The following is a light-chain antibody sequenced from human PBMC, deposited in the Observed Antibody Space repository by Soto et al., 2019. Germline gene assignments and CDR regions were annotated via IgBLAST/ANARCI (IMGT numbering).Light chain of an antibody. V-gene: IGLV2-14*01. J-gene: IGLJ2*01. CDR3: SSYTSSSTL. CDR1: SSDVGGYNY. CDR2: DVS. Sequence: QSVLTQPASVSGSPGQSITISCTGTSSDVGGYNYVSWYQQHPGKAPKLMIYDVSNRPSGVSNRFCGSKSGNTASLTISGLQAEDEADYYCSSYTSSSTLFGGGTKLTVL.